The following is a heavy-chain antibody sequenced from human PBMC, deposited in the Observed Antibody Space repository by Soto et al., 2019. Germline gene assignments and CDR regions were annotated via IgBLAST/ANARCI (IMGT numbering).Heavy chain of an antibody. CDR3: ARGISMIVEAQRDAPDKYYFDS. V-gene: IGHV4-34*01. J-gene: IGHJ4*02. CDR2: INHSGST. D-gene: IGHD3-22*01. Sequence: SETLSLTCAVYGGSFSGHFWSWIRQPPGKGLEWIGEINHSGSTNFNASLKSRVTISVDTSKNQFSLKVDSLTAADTAVYYCARGISMIVEAQRDAPDKYYFDSWGQGTVVTVSS. CDR1: GGSFSGHF.